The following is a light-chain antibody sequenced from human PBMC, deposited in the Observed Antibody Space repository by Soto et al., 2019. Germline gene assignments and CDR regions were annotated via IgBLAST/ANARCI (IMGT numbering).Light chain of an antibody. CDR1: QGISSA. CDR2: DAS. V-gene: IGKV1-13*02. Sequence: AIQLTQSPSSLSASVGDRVTITCRASQGISSALAWYQQKPGKAPKLLIYDASSLESGVPSRLSVSGSGTDFPLPISSLQPEDFATYYCLQFNSYPPFTFGPGTKVDIK. CDR3: LQFNSYPPFT. J-gene: IGKJ3*01.